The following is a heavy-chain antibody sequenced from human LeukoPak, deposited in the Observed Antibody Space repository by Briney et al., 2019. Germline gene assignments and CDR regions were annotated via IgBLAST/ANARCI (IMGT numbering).Heavy chain of an antibody. CDR2: ISAYNGNT. Sequence: ASVKVSCKASGYTFTSYGISWVRQAPGQGLEWMGWISAYNGNTNYAQKLQGRVTMTTDTSTSTAYMELRSLRSDDTAVYYCARVEGLLWHRNWIDPWGQGTLVTVSS. CDR3: ARVEGLLWHRNWIDP. D-gene: IGHD3-10*01. V-gene: IGHV1-18*01. CDR1: GYTFTSYG. J-gene: IGHJ5*02.